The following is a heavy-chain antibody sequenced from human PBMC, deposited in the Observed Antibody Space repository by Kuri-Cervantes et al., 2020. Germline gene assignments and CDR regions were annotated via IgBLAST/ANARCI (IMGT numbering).Heavy chain of an antibody. CDR1: SFSISSGYY. D-gene: IGHD3-16*01. CDR2: VHHSGSN. Sequence: SETLSLTCHVSSFSISSGYYWGWVRQPPGKGLEWIGSVHHSGSNFNNPSLEGRLTITVDTSKNQFSLSLRSVIAADTAIYYCVGAESATGLFHYWGRGTLVTVSS. J-gene: IGHJ4*02. V-gene: IGHV4-38-2*01. CDR3: VGAESATGLFHY.